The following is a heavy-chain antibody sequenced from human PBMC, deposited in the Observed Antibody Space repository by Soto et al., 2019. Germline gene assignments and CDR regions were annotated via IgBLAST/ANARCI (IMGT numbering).Heavy chain of an antibody. CDR1: GDSVSSSSVT. Sequence: SQTLSLTXAISGDSVSSSSVTWNWIRQSPSRGLEWLGRTYYRSKWYNDYAESVKSRITINPDTSKNQFSLHLNSVTPEDTAVYYCVRLIGNSWLDFWGQGTLVTVSS. CDR2: TYYRSKWYN. J-gene: IGHJ5*01. D-gene: IGHD1-26*01. CDR3: VRLIGNSWLDF. V-gene: IGHV6-1*01.